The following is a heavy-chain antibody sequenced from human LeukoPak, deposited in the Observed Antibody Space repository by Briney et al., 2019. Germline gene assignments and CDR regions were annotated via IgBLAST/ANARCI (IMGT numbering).Heavy chain of an antibody. Sequence: RTGGSLRLSCAASGFTFSSYAMHWVRQAPGKGLEYVSAISSNGGSTYYANSVKGRFTISRDNSKNTLYLQMGSLRAEDMAVYYCARAGGRQLAGYYFDYWGQGTLVTVSS. CDR1: GFTFSSYA. V-gene: IGHV3-64*01. CDR3: ARAGGRQLAGYYFDY. D-gene: IGHD6-6*01. J-gene: IGHJ4*02. CDR2: ISSNGGST.